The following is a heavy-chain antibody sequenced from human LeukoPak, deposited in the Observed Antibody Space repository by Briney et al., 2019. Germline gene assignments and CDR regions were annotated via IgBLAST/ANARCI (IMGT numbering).Heavy chain of an antibody. CDR1: GYTFTGYY. Sequence: ASVKVSCKASGYTFTGYYMHWVRQAPGQGLEWMGWINPNSGGTNYAQKFQGRVTMTRDTSISTAYMELSRLRSDDTAVYYCARGAHCYDSSGPGDYWGQGTLVTVSS. J-gene: IGHJ4*02. D-gene: IGHD3-22*01. CDR2: INPNSGGT. CDR3: ARGAHCYDSSGPGDY. V-gene: IGHV1-2*02.